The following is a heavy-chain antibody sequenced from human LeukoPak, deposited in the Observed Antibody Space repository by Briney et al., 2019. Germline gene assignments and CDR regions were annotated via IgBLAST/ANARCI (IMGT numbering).Heavy chain of an antibody. J-gene: IGHJ3*02. CDR2: IFPADSDT. V-gene: IGHV5-51*01. CDR3: ARQRAWRELGAFDI. Sequence: GESLKISCKGSGYTFTNYWIGWVRQMPGKGLEWMGIIFPADSDTRYSPSFQGQVTISADRSITTAYLQWNGLKAADTAIYYCARQRAWRELGAFDIWGLGTMVTVSS. CDR1: GYTFTNYW. D-gene: IGHD1-26*01.